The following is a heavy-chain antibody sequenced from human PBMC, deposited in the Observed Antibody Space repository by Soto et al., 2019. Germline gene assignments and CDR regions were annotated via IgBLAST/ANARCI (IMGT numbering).Heavy chain of an antibody. CDR2: ISNDGTIT. Sequence: GGSLRLSCAASGLTFSNYWMHWVRQAPGQGLVWVSRISNDGTITDYADSVKGRFTVSRDNAKNTQSLQMGSLRSEDTAVYFCASAVDYDFWSGTTHYGMGVWGQGTTVTVSS. CDR1: GLTFSNYW. V-gene: IGHV3-74*01. CDR3: ASAVDYDFWSGTTHYGMGV. J-gene: IGHJ6*02. D-gene: IGHD3-3*01.